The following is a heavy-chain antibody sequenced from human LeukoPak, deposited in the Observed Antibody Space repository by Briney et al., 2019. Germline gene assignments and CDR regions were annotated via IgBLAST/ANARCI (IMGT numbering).Heavy chain of an antibody. D-gene: IGHD3-10*01. CDR1: GFTFSSYA. CDR2: ISGSGGST. V-gene: IGHV3-23*01. J-gene: IGHJ4*02. Sequence: PGGSLRLSCAASGFTFSSYAMSWVRQAPGKGLEWVSAISGSGGSTYYADSVKGRFTISRDNSKNTLYLQMNSLRTEDTAVYYCAKGRSGAAAHTLDYWGQGTLVTVSS. CDR3: AKGRSGAAAHTLDY.